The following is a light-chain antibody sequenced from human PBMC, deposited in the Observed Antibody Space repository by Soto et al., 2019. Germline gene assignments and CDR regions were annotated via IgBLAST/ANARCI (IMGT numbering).Light chain of an antibody. CDR1: QGISSA. V-gene: IGKV1D-13*01. J-gene: IGKJ5*01. CDR3: QQFNNYPIT. Sequence: AIQLTQSPSSLSASVGDRFTITCRASQGISSALAWYQQKPGKAPKLLIYDASSLESGVPSGFSGSGSGTDFTLTISSLQPEDFATYYCQQFNNYPITFGQGTRLEIK. CDR2: DAS.